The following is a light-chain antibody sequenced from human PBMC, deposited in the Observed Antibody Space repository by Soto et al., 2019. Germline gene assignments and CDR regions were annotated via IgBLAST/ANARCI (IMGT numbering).Light chain of an antibody. CDR3: MQGLQTPII. CDR2: LGS. V-gene: IGKV2-28*01. CDR1: QSLLHSNGYNY. J-gene: IGKJ5*01. Sequence: DIVMTQSPLSLPVTPGEPASISCRSSQSLLHSNGYNYLDWYLQKPGQSPQILIYLGSNRASGVPDRLSGSGSGTDFTLKISRVEAEDVGIYYCMQGLQTPIICGQGTRLEIK.